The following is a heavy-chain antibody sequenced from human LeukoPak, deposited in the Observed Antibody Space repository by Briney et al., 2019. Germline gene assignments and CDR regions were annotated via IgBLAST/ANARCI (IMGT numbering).Heavy chain of an antibody. J-gene: IGHJ3*02. CDR1: GFTFSNAW. V-gene: IGHV3-15*01. CDR3: TTNEAFGI. CDR2: IKTKSGGGETT. Sequence: PGGSLRLSCAASGFTFSNAWMSWVRQAPGKGLEWVGRIKTKSGGGETTDYAAPVKGRFTVSRDDSKNTLYLQMNSLKTEDTALYYCTTNEAFGIWGQGTMVTVSS.